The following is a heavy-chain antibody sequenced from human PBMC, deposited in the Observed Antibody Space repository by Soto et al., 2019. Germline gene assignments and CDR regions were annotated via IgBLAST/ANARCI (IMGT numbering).Heavy chain of an antibody. Sequence: QVTLKESGPVLVKPTETLTLTCTVSGFSLSNARMGVSWIRQPPGKALEWLAHIFSNDEKSYSTSLKSRLTSSXXTXKXRGGLTMTNMDPVDTATYYCARSIVVGTATYDAFDIWGQGTMVTVSS. CDR1: GFSLSNARMG. CDR2: IFSNDEK. J-gene: IGHJ3*02. CDR3: ARSIVVGTATYDAFDI. V-gene: IGHV2-26*01. D-gene: IGHD2-21*02.